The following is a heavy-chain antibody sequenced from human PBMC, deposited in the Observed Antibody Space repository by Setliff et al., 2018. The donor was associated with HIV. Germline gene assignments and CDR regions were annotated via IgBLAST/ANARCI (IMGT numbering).Heavy chain of an antibody. V-gene: IGHV4-4*09. CDR1: SASISNYH. Sequence: SETLSLTCAVSSASISNYHWSWIRQTPGKGLEWIGSIYTSGTTNYNPSLEGRITTSVDLSKNRFSLNLHSVTAADTVVYYCAIGDEYPGVFQSWGQGKVVTVSS. J-gene: IGHJ5*02. CDR2: IYTSGTT. CDR3: AIGDEYPGVFQS. D-gene: IGHD2-2*01.